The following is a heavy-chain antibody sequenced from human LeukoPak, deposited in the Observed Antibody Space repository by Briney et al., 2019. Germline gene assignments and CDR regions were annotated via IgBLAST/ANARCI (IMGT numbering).Heavy chain of an antibody. J-gene: IGHJ3*02. V-gene: IGHV3-7*04. Sequence: PGGSLRLSCVASGFTFTNNWMTWVRQTPGKGLEWVANIKPDDSEIYYVASVKGRFTISRDNTKNSVYLRMTSLRDEDTAIYYCARGRAIDIWGRGTMVIVSS. CDR1: GFTFTNNW. CDR3: ARGRAIDI. CDR2: IKPDDSEI.